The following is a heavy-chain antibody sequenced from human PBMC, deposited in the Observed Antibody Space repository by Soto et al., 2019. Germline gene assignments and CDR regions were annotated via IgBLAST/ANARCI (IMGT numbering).Heavy chain of an antibody. D-gene: IGHD6-19*01. Sequence: GWSLRLSCAASGFTFSDYYMSWIRQAPGKGLEWVSYISSSGSTIYYADSVKGRFTISRDNAKNSLYLQMNSLRAEDTAVYYCARNLGGPVDYYFYMDGWGKGTKVTVFS. V-gene: IGHV3-11*01. CDR2: ISSSGSTI. CDR3: ARNLGGPVDYYFYMDG. J-gene: IGHJ6*03. CDR1: GFTFSDYY.